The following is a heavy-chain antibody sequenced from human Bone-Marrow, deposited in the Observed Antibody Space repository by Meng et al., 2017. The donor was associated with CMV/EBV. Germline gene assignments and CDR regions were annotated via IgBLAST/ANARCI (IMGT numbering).Heavy chain of an antibody. J-gene: IGHJ6*02. CDR3: ARGGGGYYDSSGYYYSPRGHPARYYYYGMDV. CDR2: ISYDGSNK. D-gene: IGHD3-22*01. CDR1: GFTFSSYA. Sequence: GESLKISCAASGFTFSSYAMHWVRQAPGKGLEWVAVISYDGSNKYYADSVKGRFTISRDNSKNTLYLQMNSLRAEDTAVYYCARGGGGYYDSSGYYYSPRGHPARYYYYGMDVWGQGTTVTVSS. V-gene: IGHV3-30*04.